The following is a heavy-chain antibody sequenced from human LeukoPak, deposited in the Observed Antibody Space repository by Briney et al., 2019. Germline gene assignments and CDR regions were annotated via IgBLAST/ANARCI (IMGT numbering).Heavy chain of an antibody. J-gene: IGHJ5*02. CDR1: GGSISSGGYY. V-gene: IGHV4-30-2*05. CDR2: IYHSGST. CDR3: ARERALHCTSGTCYSGYFDP. Sequence: SVTLSLTCTVSGGSISSGGYYWSWIRQPPGKGLEWIGYIYHSGSTYYNPSLKSRLTISVDTSKNQFSLKLTSVIAADTAIYYCARERALHCTSGTCYSGYFDPWGQGTLVTVSS. D-gene: IGHD2-21*02.